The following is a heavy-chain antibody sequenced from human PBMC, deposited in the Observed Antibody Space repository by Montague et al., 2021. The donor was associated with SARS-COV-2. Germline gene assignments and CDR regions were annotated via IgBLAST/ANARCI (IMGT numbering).Heavy chain of an antibody. CDR2: IHYGGST. CDR3: ARLGDGVVPSPILGVGPYYSYFYIDV. CDR1: GGSFSTYS. V-gene: IGHV4-34*01. Sequence: SETLSLTCAVYGGSFSTYSWNWIRQPPGKGLEWIGEIHYGGSTNYNPSPKSRVTILADTSKNQCSLKLTSVAAADTAVYYCARLGDGVVPSPILGVGPYYSYFYIDVWGKGTTVTVSS. D-gene: IGHD3-10*01. J-gene: IGHJ6*03.